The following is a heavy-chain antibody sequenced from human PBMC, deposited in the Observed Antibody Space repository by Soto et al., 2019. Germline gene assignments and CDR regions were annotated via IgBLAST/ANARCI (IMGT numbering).Heavy chain of an antibody. J-gene: IGHJ5*02. V-gene: IGHV3-66*01. CDR1: GFTVSSNY. CDR2: IYSGGST. D-gene: IGHD3-9*01. Sequence: GGSLRLSCAASGFTVSSNYMSWVRQAPGKGLEWVSVIYSGGSTYYADSVKGGFTISRDNSKNTLYLQMNSLRAEDTAVYYCARDYAGYVWFDPWGQGTLVTVSS. CDR3: ARDYAGYVWFDP.